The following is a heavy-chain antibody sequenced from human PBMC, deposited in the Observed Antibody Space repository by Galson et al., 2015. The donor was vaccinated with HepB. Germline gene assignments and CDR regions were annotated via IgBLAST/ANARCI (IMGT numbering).Heavy chain of an antibody. CDR3: ARSGQRGNSYGYYGAFDI. Sequence: SVKVSCKASGYTFTSYYMHWVRQAPGQGLEWMGIINPSGGSTSYAQKFQGRVTMTRDTSTSTVYMELSSLRSEDTAVYYCARSGQRGNSYGYYGAFDIWGQGTMVTVSS. CDR2: INPSGGST. D-gene: IGHD5-18*01. J-gene: IGHJ3*02. V-gene: IGHV1-46*01. CDR1: GYTFTSYY.